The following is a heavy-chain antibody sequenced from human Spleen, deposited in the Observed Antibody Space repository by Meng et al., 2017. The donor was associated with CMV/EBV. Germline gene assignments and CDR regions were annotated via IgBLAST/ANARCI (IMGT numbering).Heavy chain of an antibody. V-gene: IGHV5-51*01. CDR2: IYPGDSDT. Sequence: GESLKISCKGSGYSFTSYWIGWVRQMPGKGLEWMGIIYPGDSDTRYSPSFQGQVTISADKSISTAYLQWSSLKAPDTAMYYCARRVYCGGDCYHFDYWGQGTLVTVSS. D-gene: IGHD2-21*01. J-gene: IGHJ4*02. CDR1: GYSFTSYW. CDR3: ARRVYCGGDCYHFDY.